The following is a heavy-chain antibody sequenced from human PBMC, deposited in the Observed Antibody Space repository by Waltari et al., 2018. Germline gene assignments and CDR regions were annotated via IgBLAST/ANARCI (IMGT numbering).Heavy chain of an antibody. Sequence: QVQLVQSGAEVKKPGASVKVSCKASGYTFTGYYMHWVRQAPGQGLEWMGRINPNRGGTNYAQTFQGRVTMTRDTSISTAYMELSRLRSDDTAVYYCARVANTITRDYWGQGTLVTVSS. D-gene: IGHD5-12*01. J-gene: IGHJ4*02. CDR2: INPNRGGT. CDR3: ARVANTITRDY. V-gene: IGHV1-2*06. CDR1: GYTFTGYY.